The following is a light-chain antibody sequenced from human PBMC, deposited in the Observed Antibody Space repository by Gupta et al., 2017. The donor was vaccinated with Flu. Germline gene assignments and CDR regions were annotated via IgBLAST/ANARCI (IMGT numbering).Light chain of an antibody. V-gene: IGKV2-30*01. CDR1: QGLVYSDGNT. J-gene: IGKJ1*01. Sequence: PVTLGQPASISCRSSQGLVYSDGNTLHWFQQRPGQSPRRLIYQVSYRDSGVPDRFSGSGSGTDFTLKISRVEAEDVGIYFCMQGAHWPWAFGQGTTVEIK. CDR3: MQGAHWPWA. CDR2: QVS.